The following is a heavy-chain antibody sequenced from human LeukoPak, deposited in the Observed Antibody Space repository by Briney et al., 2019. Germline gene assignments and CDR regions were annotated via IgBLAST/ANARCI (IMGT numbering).Heavy chain of an antibody. Sequence: SETLSLTCTVSGDSISDPSHCWVWIRQSPGKGLEWIGSLYNGVSGTYYNPSLKSRVTISPDTSKDQFSLSLTSVTDADTAIYYCVRIFGVLRRDYYFDYWGQGSLVTASS. J-gene: IGHJ4*02. CDR3: VRIFGVLRRDYYFDY. CDR1: GDSISDPSHC. D-gene: IGHD3-3*01. V-gene: IGHV4-39*07. CDR2: LYNGVSGT.